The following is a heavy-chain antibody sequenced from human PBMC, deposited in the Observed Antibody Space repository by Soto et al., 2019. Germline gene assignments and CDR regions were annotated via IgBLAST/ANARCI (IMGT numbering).Heavy chain of an antibody. CDR1: GGTFGSYA. J-gene: IGHJ4*02. CDR2: IIPIFSTP. D-gene: IGHD4-4*01. CDR3: ARYDYNGYYFDY. V-gene: IGHV1-69*05. Sequence: GASVKVSCKTSGGTFGSYAISWVRQAPGQGLEWMGGIIPIFSTPNYAQKFQGRVTITTDTSTSTVYMELSSLRSEDTAVYYCARYDYNGYYFDYWGQGTLVTVSS.